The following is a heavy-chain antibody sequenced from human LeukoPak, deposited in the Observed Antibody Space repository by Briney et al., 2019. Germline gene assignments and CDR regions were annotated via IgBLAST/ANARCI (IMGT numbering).Heavy chain of an antibody. CDR2: ISSSSYI. V-gene: IGHV3-21*01. J-gene: IGHJ6*02. CDR3: ARTDPMVRGVIPHYGMDV. D-gene: IGHD3-10*01. CDR1: GFTFSSYS. Sequence: GGSLRLSCAASGFTFSSYSMNWVRQAPGKGLEWVSSISSSSYIYYADSVKGRFTISRDNAKNSLYLQMNSLRAEDTAVYYCARTDPMVRGVIPHYGMDVWGQGTTVTVSS.